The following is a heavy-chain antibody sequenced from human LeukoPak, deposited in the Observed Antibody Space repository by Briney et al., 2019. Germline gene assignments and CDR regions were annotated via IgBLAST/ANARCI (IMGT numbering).Heavy chain of an antibody. D-gene: IGHD2-2*01. CDR3: ARSPHYCSSTSCYVVDYFDY. V-gene: IGHV4-30-2*01. CDR2: IYHSGST. J-gene: IGHJ4*02. CDR1: GGSISSGGYS. Sequence: SETLSLTCAVSGGSISSGGYSWSWIRQPPGKGLEWIGYIYHSGSTYYNPSLKSRVTISVDRSKNQFSLKLSSVTAADTVVYYCARSPHYCSSTSCYVVDYFDYWGQGTLVTVSS.